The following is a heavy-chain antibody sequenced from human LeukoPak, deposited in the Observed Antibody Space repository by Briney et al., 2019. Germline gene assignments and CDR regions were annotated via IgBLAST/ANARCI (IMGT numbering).Heavy chain of an antibody. V-gene: IGHV4-39*07. Sequence: SETLSLTCTVSGGSISSSSYYWGWIRQPPGKGLEWIGSIYYSGSTYYNPSLKSRVTISVDTSKNQFSLKLSSVTAADTAVYYCARGKGIYGDYSSYYYMDVWGKGTTVTVSS. CDR1: GGSISSSSYY. CDR3: ARGKGIYGDYSSYYYMDV. CDR2: IYYSGST. J-gene: IGHJ6*03. D-gene: IGHD4-17*01.